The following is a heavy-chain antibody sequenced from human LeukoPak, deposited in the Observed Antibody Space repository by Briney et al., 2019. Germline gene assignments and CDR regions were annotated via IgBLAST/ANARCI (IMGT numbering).Heavy chain of an antibody. CDR3: ARRRGVRLYNWFDP. CDR2: INTNTGNP. CDR1: GYTFTGYY. Sequence: ASVKVSCKASGYTFTGYYMHWVRQAPGQGLEWMGWINTNTGNPTYAQGFTGRFVFSSDTSVSTAYLQISSLKAEDTAVYYCARRRGVRLYNWFDPWGQGTLVTVSS. V-gene: IGHV7-4-1*02. J-gene: IGHJ5*02. D-gene: IGHD3-10*01.